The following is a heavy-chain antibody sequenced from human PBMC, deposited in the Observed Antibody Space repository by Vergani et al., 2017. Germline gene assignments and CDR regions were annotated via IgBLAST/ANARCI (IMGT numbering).Heavy chain of an antibody. CDR3: ASFGLKDAFDI. V-gene: IGHV3-33*01. J-gene: IGHJ3*02. D-gene: IGHD3/OR15-3a*01. CDR1: GFTFSSYG. CDR2: IWYDGSNK. Sequence: QVQLVESGGGVVQPGRSLRLSCAASGFTFSSYGMHWVRQAPGKGLGWVAVIWYDGSNKYYADSVKGRFTISRDNSKNTLYLQMNSLRAEDTAVYYCASFGLKDAFDIWGQGTMVTVSS.